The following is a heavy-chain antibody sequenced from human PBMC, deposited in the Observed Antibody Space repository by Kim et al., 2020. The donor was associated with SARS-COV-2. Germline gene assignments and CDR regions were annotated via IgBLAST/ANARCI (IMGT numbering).Heavy chain of an antibody. D-gene: IGHD3-10*01. J-gene: IGHJ6*02. CDR3: AKGEYGSGSHLDV. CDR2: IWYDGSNK. CDR1: GFTFSSYA. V-gene: IGHV3-33*06. Sequence: GGSLRHSCAASGFTFSSYAMHWVRQAPGKGLEWVAVIWYDGSNKYYADSVKGRFTISRDNSKNTLYLQMNSLRAEDTAVYYCAKGEYGSGSHLDVWGQGTTVTVSS.